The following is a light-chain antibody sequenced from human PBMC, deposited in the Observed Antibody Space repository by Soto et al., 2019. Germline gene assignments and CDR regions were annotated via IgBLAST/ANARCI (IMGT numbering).Light chain of an antibody. CDR1: ISDVGASNL. J-gene: IGLJ1*01. V-gene: IGLV2-14*01. Sequence: QSALTQPASVSGSPGQSITISCTGTISDVGASNLVSWYQQHPGKAPKLMIYDVTNRPSGVADRFSGSKSGNTASLTNSGLQAEDEADYSCSSYTISTTLVFGTGTKLTVL. CDR3: SSYTISTTLV. CDR2: DVT.